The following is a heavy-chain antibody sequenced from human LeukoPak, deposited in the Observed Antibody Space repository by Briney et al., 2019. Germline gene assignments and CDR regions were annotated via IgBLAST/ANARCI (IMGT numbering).Heavy chain of an antibody. Sequence: SETLSLTCTVSGGSISSSSYYWGWIRQPPGKGLEWIGSIYCSGSTYYNPSLKSRVTISVDTSKNQFSLRLSSVTAADTAVYYCARHHGLLWFGEFSDYWGQGTLVTVSS. CDR3: ARHHGLLWFGEFSDY. J-gene: IGHJ4*02. CDR2: IYCSGST. D-gene: IGHD3-10*01. V-gene: IGHV4-39*01. CDR1: GGSISSSSYY.